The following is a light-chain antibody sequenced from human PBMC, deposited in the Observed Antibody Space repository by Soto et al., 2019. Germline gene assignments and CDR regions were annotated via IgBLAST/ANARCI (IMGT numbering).Light chain of an antibody. CDR1: QSISRW. V-gene: IGKV1-5*01. Sequence: GDGVTITCRASQSISRWLAWYQQKPGKAPKLLIYDASTRATGIPDRFSGSGSGTDFTLTISRLDPEDFAVYYCRQYGRSLGFAVGGGTKVEIK. CDR2: DAS. CDR3: RQYGRSLGFA. J-gene: IGKJ4*01.